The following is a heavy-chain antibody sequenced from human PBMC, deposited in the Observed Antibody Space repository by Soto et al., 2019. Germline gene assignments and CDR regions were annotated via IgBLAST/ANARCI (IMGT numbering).Heavy chain of an antibody. CDR1: GFNFSNHW. Sequence: YLRLSCAASGFNFSNHWMHWVRQRPAEGLVWVSRITSDGKSKAYAESVKGRFAISRDNAKNTLYLQMNGLTAEDTAVYYCARESGDWPLNWFDPWGQGTLVTVPQ. CDR3: ARESGDWPLNWFDP. D-gene: IGHD2-21*02. V-gene: IGHV3-74*01. CDR2: ITSDGKSK. J-gene: IGHJ5*02.